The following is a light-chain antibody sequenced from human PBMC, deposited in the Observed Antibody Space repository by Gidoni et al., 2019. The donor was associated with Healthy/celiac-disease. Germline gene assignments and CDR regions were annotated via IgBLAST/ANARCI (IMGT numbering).Light chain of an antibody. CDR1: SSDVGGYNY. CDR3: SSNAGSNNWV. CDR2: EVS. V-gene: IGLV2-8*01. Sequence: QAALTQPRSASASPGQPVTISSTATSSDVGGYNYVSWYQQHPGKAPKLMIYEVSKRPSVVPDRFSGSKSGNTASLTVSGLQAEDEADYYCSSNAGSNNWVFGGGTKLTVL. J-gene: IGLJ3*02.